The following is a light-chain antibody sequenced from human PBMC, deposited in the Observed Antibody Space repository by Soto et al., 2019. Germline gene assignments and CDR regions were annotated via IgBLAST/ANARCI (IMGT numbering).Light chain of an antibody. CDR2: DAS. CDR1: QSISSSY. Sequence: EIVLTQSPGTLSLSPGERATLSCRASQSISSSYLAWYQQKPGQAPRLLIYDASTRATGVPARFSGSGSGTDFTLTISSLRSEDVAVYHCQQYNNWPPFTFGGGTKVEIK. J-gene: IGKJ4*01. V-gene: IGKV3-15*01. CDR3: QQYNNWPPFT.